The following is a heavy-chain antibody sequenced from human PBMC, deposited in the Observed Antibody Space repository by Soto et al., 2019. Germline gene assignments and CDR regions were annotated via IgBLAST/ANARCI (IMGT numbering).Heavy chain of an antibody. Sequence: GGSLRLSCTASGFTLGDYAMSWFRQAPGKGLEWVGFIRSKAYGGTTEYAASVKGRFTISRDDSKSIAYLQMNSLKTEDTAVYYCTRGEGITMVRGEFYYGIDVWAQGTTVTVSS. CDR2: IRSKAYGGTT. D-gene: IGHD3-10*01. J-gene: IGHJ6*02. CDR3: TRGEGITMVRGEFYYGIDV. CDR1: GFTLGDYA. V-gene: IGHV3-49*03.